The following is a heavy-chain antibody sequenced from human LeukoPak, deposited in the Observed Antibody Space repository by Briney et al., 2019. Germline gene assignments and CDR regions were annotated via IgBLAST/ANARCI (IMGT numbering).Heavy chain of an antibody. Sequence: PGGSLRLSCAASGFTFSSYGMHWVRQAPGQGLEWMGWINPNSGGTNYAQKFQGRVTMTRDTSISTAYMELSRLRSDDTAVYYCARDTKNSGYDDFDYWGQGTLVTVSS. CDR3: ARDTKNSGYDDFDY. J-gene: IGHJ4*02. V-gene: IGHV1-2*02. CDR1: GFTFSSYG. CDR2: INPNSGGT. D-gene: IGHD5-12*01.